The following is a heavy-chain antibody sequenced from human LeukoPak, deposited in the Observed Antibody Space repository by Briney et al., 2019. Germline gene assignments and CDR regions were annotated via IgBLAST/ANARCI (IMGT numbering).Heavy chain of an antibody. CDR2: INPNSSGT. D-gene: IGHD2-2*02. J-gene: IGHJ4*02. Sequence: ASVKVSCKASGYTFTGYYMHWVRQAPGQGLEWMGRINPNSSGTNYAQKFQGRVTMTRDTSISTAYMELSRLRSDDTAVYYCARGDCSSTSCYNIDYWGQGTLATVSS. V-gene: IGHV1-2*06. CDR1: GYTFTGYY. CDR3: ARGDCSSTSCYNIDY.